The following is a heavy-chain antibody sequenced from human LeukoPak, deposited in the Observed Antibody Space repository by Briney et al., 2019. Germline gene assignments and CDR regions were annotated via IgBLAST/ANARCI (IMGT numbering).Heavy chain of an antibody. CDR2: ISGSGDNT. Sequence: PGGSLRLSCAASGFTFSSYWMHWVRQAPGKGLVWVSSISGSGDNTYYADSVKGRFTISRDNSKSTLYVQMNSLRAEDTAVYYCAKDWTGTKPFDLWGRGTLVTVSS. D-gene: IGHD3/OR15-3a*01. CDR3: AKDWTGTKPFDL. V-gene: IGHV3-23*01. J-gene: IGHJ2*01. CDR1: GFTFSSYW.